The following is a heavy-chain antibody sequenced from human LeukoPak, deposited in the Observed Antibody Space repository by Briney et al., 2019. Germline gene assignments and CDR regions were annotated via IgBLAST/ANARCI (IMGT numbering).Heavy chain of an antibody. CDR1: GFTFSSYA. Sequence: GGSLRLSCAASGFTFSSYAMHWVRQAPGKGLEWVAVISYDGSNKYYADSVKGRFTISRDNSKNTLYLQMNSLRAEDTAVYYCAKDRRTHAPQGGDYWGQGTLVTVSS. CDR3: AKDRRTHAPQGGDY. CDR2: ISYDGSNK. D-gene: IGHD1/OR15-1a*01. V-gene: IGHV3-30*04. J-gene: IGHJ4*02.